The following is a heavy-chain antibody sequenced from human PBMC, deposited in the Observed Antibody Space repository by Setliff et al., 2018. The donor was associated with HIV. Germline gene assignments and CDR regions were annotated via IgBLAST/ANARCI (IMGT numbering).Heavy chain of an antibody. CDR2: FDPEYDKT. D-gene: IGHD3-22*01. CDR1: GYTLTELS. J-gene: IGHJ3*02. Sequence: RASVKVSCKVSGYTLTELSIHWVRQAPGKGLEWMGGFDPEYDKTFYAQKFQGRVTMPEDTSTDTAYMELTSLRSEDTAVYYCATRAYDSSGYLRSRVSGAAFDIWGQGTMVTVSS. V-gene: IGHV1-24*01. CDR3: ATRAYDSSGYLRSRVSGAAFDI.